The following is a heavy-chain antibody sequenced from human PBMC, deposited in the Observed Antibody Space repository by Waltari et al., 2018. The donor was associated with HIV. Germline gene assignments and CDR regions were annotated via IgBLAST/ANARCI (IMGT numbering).Heavy chain of an antibody. CDR1: GFSFRISG. Sequence: QGQLVESGGGVVYPVRSLRLSCAASGFSFRISGTPSGRQAPGKGLECVTFIRYDGNTKYYADSVKGRFTISRDNSKNTLYLQMSSLRAEDTAVYYCAKELRSGYSYYYYGMDVWGQGTTVTVSS. CDR2: IRYDGNTK. J-gene: IGHJ6*02. V-gene: IGHV3-30*02. D-gene: IGHD2-15*01. CDR3: AKELRSGYSYYYYGMDV.